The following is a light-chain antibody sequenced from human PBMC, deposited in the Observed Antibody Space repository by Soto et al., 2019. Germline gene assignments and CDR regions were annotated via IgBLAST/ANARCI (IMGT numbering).Light chain of an antibody. V-gene: IGLV2-14*01. Sequence: QSVLTQPASVSGSPGQSITISCTGTSSDVGGYNYVSWYQHHPGKAPKLMIYEVSNRPSGVSNRFSGSKSGNTASLTISGLQAEDEADYHCSSYTSASNAYVVFGGGTKLTVL. CDR1: SSDVGGYNY. J-gene: IGLJ2*01. CDR2: EVS. CDR3: SSYTSASNAYVV.